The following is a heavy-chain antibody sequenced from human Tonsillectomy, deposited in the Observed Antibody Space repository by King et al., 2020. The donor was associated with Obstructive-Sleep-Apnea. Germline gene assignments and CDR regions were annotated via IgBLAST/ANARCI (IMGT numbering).Heavy chain of an antibody. J-gene: IGHJ5*02. V-gene: IGHV4-39*07. CDR2: IYYSGRT. CDR3: ARERAAGANWFDP. D-gene: IGHD6-13*01. CDR1: GDSISSSSYY. Sequence: LQLQESGPGLVKPSETLSLTCTVSGDSISSSSYYWGWIRQPPGKGLEWIANIYYSGRTYYNPSLKSRVTISVDTSKNQFSLKLSSVTAADTAVYYCARERAAGANWFDPWGQGTLVTVSS.